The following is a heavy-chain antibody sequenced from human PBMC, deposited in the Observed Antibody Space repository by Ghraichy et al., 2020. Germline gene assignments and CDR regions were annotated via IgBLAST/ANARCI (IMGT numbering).Heavy chain of an antibody. CDR2: ISSSSGSI. D-gene: IGHD2-15*01. V-gene: IGHV3-21*01. J-gene: IGHJ3*01. Sequence: GESLNISCAASGFTFSTYSMSWARQAPGKGLEWVSSISSSSGSIYYADSVKGRFTISRDNAKNSLYLQMNSLRAEDSAVYYCVMCSGGRCHQSAFDFWGQGTTVTVSS. CDR3: VMCSGGRCHQSAFDF. CDR1: GFTFSTYS.